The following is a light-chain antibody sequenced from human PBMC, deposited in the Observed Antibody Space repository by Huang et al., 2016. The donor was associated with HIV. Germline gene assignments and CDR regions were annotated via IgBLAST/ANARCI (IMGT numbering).Light chain of an antibody. J-gene: IGKJ1*01. CDR1: QYVADAY. CDR2: GAS. Sequence: EIVLTQSPGSLSLSPGDRATLSCRASQYVADAYVAWYQHIPGQSPRLLIYGASRRAPGSPDRFSGSGFSTDFNLTISRLEPEDFAGYYCQQCGDSTWTFGQGTKVEVK. CDR3: QQCGDSTWT. V-gene: IGKV3-20*01.